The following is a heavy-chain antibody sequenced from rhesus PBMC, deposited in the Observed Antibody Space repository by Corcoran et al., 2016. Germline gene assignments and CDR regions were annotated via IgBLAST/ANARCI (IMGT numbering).Heavy chain of an antibody. CDR3: VREAGRFDV. J-gene: IGHJ5-1*01. CDR1: GYSISSGYY. V-gene: IGHV4-99*02. Sequence: QVHLQESGPGLVKPSETLSLTCAVSGYSISSGYYWGWIRQSPGKGRDYVGYISGSSGGGTYYHTALKSRVTISKDTLKNQFSLILSSVTAADTAVYYCVREAGRFDVWGAGVLVTVSS. D-gene: IGHD6-25*01. CDR2: ISGSSGGGT.